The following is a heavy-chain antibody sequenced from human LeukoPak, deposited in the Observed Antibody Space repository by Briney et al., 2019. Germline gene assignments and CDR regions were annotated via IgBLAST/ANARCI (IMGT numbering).Heavy chain of an antibody. J-gene: IGHJ6*02. D-gene: IGHD3-10*01. CDR1: GFTFSSYW. V-gene: IGHV3-74*01. Sequence: PGGSLRLSCAASGFTFSSYWMHWVRQAPGKGLVWVSRINSDGSSTSYADSVKGRFTISRDNSKNTLYLQMNSLRAEDTAVYYCAKDRHITMVRGANPYYYYGMDVWGQGTTVTVSS. CDR2: INSDGSST. CDR3: AKDRHITMVRGANPYYYYGMDV.